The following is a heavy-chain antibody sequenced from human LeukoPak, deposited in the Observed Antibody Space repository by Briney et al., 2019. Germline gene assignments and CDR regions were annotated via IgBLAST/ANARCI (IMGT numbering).Heavy chain of an antibody. CDR3: AKFTPVNMYFHH. CDR1: GFSFSSYA. J-gene: IGHJ1*01. Sequence: GGSLRLSCAASGFSFSSYAMNWVRQAPGKGLEWVSGISGSGGRTDYADSVKGRFTISRDNSKNTLYLQMNSLRAEDTAVYYCAKFTPVNMYFHHWGQGTLVTVSS. D-gene: IGHD4-11*01. V-gene: IGHV3-23*01. CDR2: ISGSGGRT.